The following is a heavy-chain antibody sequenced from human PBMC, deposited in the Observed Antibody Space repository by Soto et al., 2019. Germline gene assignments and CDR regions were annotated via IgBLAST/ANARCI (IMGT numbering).Heavy chain of an antibody. CDR3: ARGIKYGAYSRWFDP. CDR1: GYTFTSCD. CDR2: MNPNSGNT. J-gene: IGHJ5*02. Sequence: QVQLVQCGAEVKKPGASVKVSCKASGYTFTSCDINWVRQATGQGLEYLGWMNPNSGNTAYVQKFQGRLTMTWDTSITTAYMELSSLRSEDTAVYFCARGIKYGAYSRWFDPWGQGTLVTVSS. V-gene: IGHV1-8*01. D-gene: IGHD4-17*01.